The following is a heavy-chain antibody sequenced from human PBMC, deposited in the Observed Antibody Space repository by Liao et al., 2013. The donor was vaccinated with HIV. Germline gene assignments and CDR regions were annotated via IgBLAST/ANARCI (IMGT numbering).Heavy chain of an antibody. CDR1: GDSISNYY. J-gene: IGHJ4*02. V-gene: IGHV4-59*12. CDR2: IYHGGST. D-gene: IGHD6-13*01. Sequence: QVQLQESGPGLVKPSETLSLTCTVSGDSISNYYWSWIRQPAGKGLEWIGYIYHGGSTYYNPSLKSRVTISVDRSKNQFSLNLSSVTAADTAVYYCARVQAAAGTSFFDYWGQGTLVTVSS. CDR3: ARVQAAAGTSFFDY.